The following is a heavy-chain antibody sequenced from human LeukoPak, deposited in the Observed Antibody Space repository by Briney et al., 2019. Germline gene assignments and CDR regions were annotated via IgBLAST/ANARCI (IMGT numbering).Heavy chain of an antibody. CDR3: AREGHIVVVPAAEADYYYYGMDV. V-gene: IGHV3-7*05. D-gene: IGHD2-2*01. Sequence: TGRSLRLSCAASGFTFSSYWMSRVRQAPGKGLEWVASIKQDGSEKYYVDSVKGRFTISRDNAKNSLYLQMNSLRAEDTAVYYCAREGHIVVVPAAEADYYYYGMDVWGQGTTVTVSS. CDR2: IKQDGSEK. CDR1: GFTFSSYW. J-gene: IGHJ6*02.